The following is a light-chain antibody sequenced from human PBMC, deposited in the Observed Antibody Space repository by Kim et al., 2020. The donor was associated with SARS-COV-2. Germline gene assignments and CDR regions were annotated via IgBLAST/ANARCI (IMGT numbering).Light chain of an antibody. CDR3: QSYDSSLSVV. J-gene: IGLJ2*01. Sequence: GQRVTISCTGRSSNIGAGYDVHWYQQLPGTAPKLLIYGNSNRPSGVPDRFSGSKSGTSASLAITGLQAEDEADYYCQSYDSSLSVVFGGGTQLTVL. CDR2: GNS. V-gene: IGLV1-40*01. CDR1: SSNIGAGYD.